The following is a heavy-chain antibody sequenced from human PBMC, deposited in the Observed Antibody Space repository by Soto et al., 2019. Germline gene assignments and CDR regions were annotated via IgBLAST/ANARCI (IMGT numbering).Heavy chain of an antibody. CDR1: GLRVSYAW. V-gene: IGHV3-15*01. J-gene: IGHJ3*02. CDR3: AAEMRHSNGLDGAFNI. D-gene: IGHD6-19*01. CDR2: IKSKTDGGAA. Sequence: PGGSLRLSCAASGLRVSYAWMDWVRQAPGKGLEWVGRIKSKTDGGAADFAAPVKGRFTISRDDSRNTLFLQVNNVETEDTAVYYCAAEMRHSNGLDGAFNIWGQGTMVTV.